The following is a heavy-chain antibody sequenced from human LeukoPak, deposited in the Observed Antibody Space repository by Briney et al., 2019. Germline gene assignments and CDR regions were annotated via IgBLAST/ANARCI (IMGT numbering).Heavy chain of an antibody. CDR1: GYTFTSYG. CDR2: ISAYNGNT. V-gene: IGHV1-18*01. D-gene: IGHD3-9*01. J-gene: IGHJ4*02. Sequence: ASVKVSCKASGYTFTSYGISWVRQAPGQALEWMGWISAYNGNTNYAQKLQGRVTMTTDTSTSTAYMELRSLRSDDTAVYYCARDTQLRYFDWLSPEFDYWGQGTLVTVSS. CDR3: ARDTQLRYFDWLSPEFDY.